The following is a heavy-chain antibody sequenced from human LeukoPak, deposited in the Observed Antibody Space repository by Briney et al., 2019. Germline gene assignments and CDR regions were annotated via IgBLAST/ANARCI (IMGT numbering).Heavy chain of an antibody. CDR1: GFTFSSYA. J-gene: IGHJ4*02. Sequence: SGGSLRLSCAASGFTFSSYAMPWVRQAPGKGLEWVAVISYNGGNKYYTDSVKGRFTISRDNAKNSLYLQMNSLRAEDTAVYYCARAWATLPYYFDYWGQGTLVTVSS. CDR3: ARAWATLPYYFDY. V-gene: IGHV3-30-3*01. CDR2: ISYNGGNK. D-gene: IGHD2-15*01.